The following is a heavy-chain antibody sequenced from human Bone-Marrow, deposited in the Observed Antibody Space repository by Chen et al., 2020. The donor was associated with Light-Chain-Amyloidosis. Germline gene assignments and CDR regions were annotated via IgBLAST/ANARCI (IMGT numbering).Heavy chain of an antibody. CDR2: VSGSSKTL. CDR3: VRGPRAPGMDV. V-gene: IGHV3-11*01. J-gene: IGHJ6*02. D-gene: IGHD3-10*01. Sequence: VDLVESGGNLVKPGGSLRLSWVVAGSTISDYYMTWIRQAPGKGLECIASVSGSSKTLSHADSLKGRFTISRDIAKNSLHLQMNNLRVEDSALYYCVRGPRAPGMDVWGQWTTVIVS. CDR1: GSTISDYY.